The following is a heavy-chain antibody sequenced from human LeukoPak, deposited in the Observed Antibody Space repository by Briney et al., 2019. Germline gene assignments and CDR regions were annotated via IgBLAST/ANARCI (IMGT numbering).Heavy chain of an antibody. J-gene: IGHJ4*02. V-gene: IGHV4-59*01. CDR3: ARGIEVYDSGGHYFDY. D-gene: IGHD3-22*01. Sequence: KPSETLSLTCTVSGGSMNGYYWSWIRQPPGKGLEWIGYIYYSGSTNYNPSLKSRVTISVDTSKNQFSLKLSSVTAADTAVYYCARGIEVYDSGGHYFDYRGQGTLVTVSS. CDR1: GGSMNGYY. CDR2: IYYSGST.